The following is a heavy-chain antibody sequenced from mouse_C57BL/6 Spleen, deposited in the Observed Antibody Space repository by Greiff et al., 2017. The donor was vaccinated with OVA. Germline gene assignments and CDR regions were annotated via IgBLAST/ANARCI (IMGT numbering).Heavy chain of an antibody. J-gene: IGHJ3*01. V-gene: IGHV5-4*01. CDR3: ARDGDGYQSWCAY. CDR2: ISDGGSNT. D-gene: IGHD2-3*01. Sequence: EVKLVESGGGLVKPGGSLKLSCAASGFTFSSYAMYWVRQTPEKRLEWVATISDGGSNTYSPDNVKGRFTISRDNAKTNLYLQMSHLKSEDTAMYYCARDGDGYQSWCAYWGKGTLVTVSA. CDR1: GFTFSSYA.